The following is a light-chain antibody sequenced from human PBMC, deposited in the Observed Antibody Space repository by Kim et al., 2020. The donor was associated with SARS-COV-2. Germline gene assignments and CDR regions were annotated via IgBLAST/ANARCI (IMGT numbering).Light chain of an antibody. CDR1: SSNIGMNF. CDR2: DND. Sequence: GQKLTRSCSGSSSNIGMNFVSWYQHLPGSAPKLVIHDNDERPSGIPERFSASRSGTSATLAIAGLQSGDEAHYYCVAWDSGLSEEVFGGGTQLTVL. CDR3: VAWDSGLSEEV. V-gene: IGLV1-51*01. J-gene: IGLJ3*02.